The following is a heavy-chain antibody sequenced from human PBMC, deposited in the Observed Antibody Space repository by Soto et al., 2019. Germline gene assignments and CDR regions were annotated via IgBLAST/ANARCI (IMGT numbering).Heavy chain of an antibody. V-gene: IGHV3-23*01. CDR2: ISTSGTST. CDR1: GFTFSNYA. J-gene: IGHJ6*02. CDR3: AKAPGYTYGSYNYHALDV. Sequence: EVQLLESGGGLVQPGGSLRLSCAASGFTFSNYAMSWVRQAPGKGLECVSAISTSGTSTYYADSVKGRFTISRDNSKNTLYLQMNSLRAEDTGLYFCAKAPGYTYGSYNYHALDVWGQGTTVTVSS. D-gene: IGHD5-18*01.